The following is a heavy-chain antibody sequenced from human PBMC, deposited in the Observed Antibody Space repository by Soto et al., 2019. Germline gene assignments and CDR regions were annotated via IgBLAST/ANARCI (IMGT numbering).Heavy chain of an antibody. D-gene: IGHD1-26*01. CDR3: ARGKTLGSYEY. CDR1: GGSFSGYY. Sequence: SETLSLTCAVYGGSFSGYYWSWIRQPPGKGLEWIGEINHSGSTNYNPSLKSRVTISVDTSKNQFSLKLSSVTAADTAVYYCARGKTLGSYEYWGQGNLVTVSS. CDR2: INHSGST. V-gene: IGHV4-34*01. J-gene: IGHJ4*02.